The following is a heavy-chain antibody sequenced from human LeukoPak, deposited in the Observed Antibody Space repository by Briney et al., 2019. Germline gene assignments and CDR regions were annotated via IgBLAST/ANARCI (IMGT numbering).Heavy chain of an antibody. J-gene: IGHJ4*02. V-gene: IGHV4-38-2*02. Sequence: SETLSLTCTVSDYSISSNCYWGWIRQPPGKGLEWIGSVYHSGSTYYSPSLKGRLIMSVDTSKNQFSLKLSSVTAADTAVYYCARIVYHILAGYYRPCYFDYWGQGTLVTVSS. CDR2: VYHSGST. D-gene: IGHD3-9*01. CDR1: DYSISSNCY. CDR3: ARIVYHILAGYYRPCYFDY.